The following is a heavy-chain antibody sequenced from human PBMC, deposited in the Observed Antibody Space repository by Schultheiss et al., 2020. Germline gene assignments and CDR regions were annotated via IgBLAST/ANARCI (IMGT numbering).Heavy chain of an antibody. CDR3: ARATRDYGFDY. CDR2: IIPILGIA. D-gene: IGHD4-17*01. J-gene: IGHJ4*02. Sequence: SVKVSCKASGGTFSSYTISWVRQAPGQGLEWMGRIIPILGIANYAQKFQGRVTITADKSTSTAYMELSSLRSEDTAVYYCARATRDYGFDYWGQGTLVTVAS. V-gene: IGHV1-69*02. CDR1: GGTFSSYT.